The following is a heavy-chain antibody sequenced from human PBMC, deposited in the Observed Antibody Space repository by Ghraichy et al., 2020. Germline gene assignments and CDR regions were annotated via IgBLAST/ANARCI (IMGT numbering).Heavy chain of an antibody. CDR2: INHSGST. J-gene: IGHJ6*02. D-gene: IGHD4-11*01. CDR3: ARQPHDYSNSYGMDV. CDR1: GGSFSGYY. V-gene: IGHV4-34*01. Sequence: SETLSLTCAVYGGSFSGYYWSWIRQPPGKGLEWIGEINHSGSTNYNPSLKSRVTISVDTSKNQFSLKLSSVTAADTAVYYCARQPHDYSNSYGMDVWGQGTTVTVSS.